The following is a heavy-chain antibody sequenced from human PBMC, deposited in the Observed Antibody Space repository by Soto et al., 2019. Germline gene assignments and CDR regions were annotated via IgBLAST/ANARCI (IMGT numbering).Heavy chain of an antibody. CDR3: AGEGYCSSTSCPRHYYGMDV. D-gene: IGHD2-2*01. V-gene: IGHV1-69*01. CDR1: GGTFSSYA. J-gene: IGHJ6*02. Sequence: QVQLVQSGAEVKKPGSSVKVSCKASGGTFSSYAISWVRQAPGQGLEWMGGIIPIFGTANYAQKFQGRVTNTADESTSTAYMELSSLRSEDTAVYYCAGEGYCSSTSCPRHYYGMDVWGQGTTVTVSS. CDR2: IIPIFGTA.